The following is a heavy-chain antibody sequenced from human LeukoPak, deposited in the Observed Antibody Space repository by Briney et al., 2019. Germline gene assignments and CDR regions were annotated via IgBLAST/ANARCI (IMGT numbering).Heavy chain of an antibody. CDR1: GFTFDDYA. J-gene: IGHJ3*02. CDR2: ISWDGGST. V-gene: IGHV3-43D*03. D-gene: IGHD4-23*01. Sequence: GALRLSCAASGFTFDDYAMHWVRQAPGKGLEWVSLISWDGGSTYYADSVKGRFTISRDNSKNSLYLQMNSLRAEDTALYYCAKAVYGGIDDAFDIWGQGTMVTVSS. CDR3: AKAVYGGIDDAFDI.